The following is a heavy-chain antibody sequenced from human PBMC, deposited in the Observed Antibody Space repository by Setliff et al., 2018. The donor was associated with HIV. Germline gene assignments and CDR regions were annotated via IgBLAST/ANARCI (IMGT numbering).Heavy chain of an antibody. CDR3: ARHIVGGWDAFDI. Sequence: SETLSLTCTVSGGSISSSSYYWGWIRQPPGKGLEWIGSIYYSGSTYYNPSLKSRVTISVDMSKNQFSLKLSSVTAADTAVYYCARHIVGGWDAFDIWGQGTMVTVSS. D-gene: IGHD1-26*01. CDR1: GGSISSSSYY. V-gene: IGHV4-39*01. J-gene: IGHJ3*02. CDR2: IYYSGST.